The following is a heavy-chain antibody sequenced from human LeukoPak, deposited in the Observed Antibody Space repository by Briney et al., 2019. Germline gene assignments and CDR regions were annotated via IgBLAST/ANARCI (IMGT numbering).Heavy chain of an antibody. V-gene: IGHV1-18*01. D-gene: IGHD1-26*01. CDR1: GYTFTSYG. CDR3: ARDRLPLSGSYYVPDY. CDR2: ISVYNDNT. Sequence: ASVKVSCKASGYTFTSYGISWLRQAPGQGLEWMGWISVYNDNTNYAQKVQGRVTMTTDTSTSTAYLELRNLRSDDTAVYYCARDRLPLSGSYYVPDYWGQGTLVTVSS. J-gene: IGHJ4*02.